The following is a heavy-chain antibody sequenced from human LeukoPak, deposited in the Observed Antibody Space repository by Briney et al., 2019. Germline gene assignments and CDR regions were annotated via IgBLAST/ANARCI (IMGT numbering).Heavy chain of an antibody. CDR1: GFKFGGYV. V-gene: IGHV3-23*01. Sequence: PGGSLRLPCVASGFKFGGYVMGWVRQAPGKGLEWVSSISASGDTTYYTDSVKGRFTISRDNSRNTLYLHMNSLRADDTAVYYCAKDPYYYETSGFLSGGYFDYWGQGTLVTVSS. J-gene: IGHJ4*02. CDR3: AKDPYYYETSGFLSGGYFDY. CDR2: ISASGDTT. D-gene: IGHD3-22*01.